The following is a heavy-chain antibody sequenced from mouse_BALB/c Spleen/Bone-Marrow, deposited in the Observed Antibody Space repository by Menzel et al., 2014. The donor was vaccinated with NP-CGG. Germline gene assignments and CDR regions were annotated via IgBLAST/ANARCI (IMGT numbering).Heavy chain of an antibody. Sequence: EVKVVESGGGLVQPGGSLKLSCAASGFTFSSYTMSWVRQTPEKRLEWVAYISNGGGSTYYPDTVKGRFTISRDNAKNTLFLHMRSLKSEDTTVYYCAGRGYYGSRAMDYWGQGTSVTVSS. V-gene: IGHV5-12-2*01. J-gene: IGHJ4*01. CDR1: GFTFSSYT. CDR3: AGRGYYGSRAMDY. D-gene: IGHD1-1*01. CDR2: ISNGGGST.